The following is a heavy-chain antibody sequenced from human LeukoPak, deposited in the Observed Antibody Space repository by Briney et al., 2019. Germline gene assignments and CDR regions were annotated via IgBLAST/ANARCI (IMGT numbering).Heavy chain of an antibody. Sequence: GESLKISCKGSGYSFTNYWISWVRQMPGKGLEWMGRVDPSDSYISNSPSLQGHVTISADKSISTAFLQWSSLKAPDTAMYYCARASYSSGGDYWGQGTLVTVSS. CDR3: ARASYSSGGDY. D-gene: IGHD6-19*01. CDR1: GYSFTNYW. J-gene: IGHJ4*02. V-gene: IGHV5-10-1*01. CDR2: VDPSDSYI.